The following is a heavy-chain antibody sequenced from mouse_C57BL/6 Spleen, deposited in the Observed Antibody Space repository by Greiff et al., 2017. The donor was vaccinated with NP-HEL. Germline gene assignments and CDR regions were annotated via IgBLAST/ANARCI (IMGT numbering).Heavy chain of an antibody. CDR3: ARRRGDYFDY. J-gene: IGHJ2*01. V-gene: IGHV3-6*01. Sequence: VQLKQSGPGLVKPSQSLSLTCSVTGYSITSGYYWNWIRQFPGNKLEWMGYISYDGSNNYNPSLKNRISITRDTSKNQFFLKLNSVTTEDTATYYCARRRGDYFDYWGQGTTLTVSS. CDR2: ISYDGSN. CDR1: GYSITSGYY.